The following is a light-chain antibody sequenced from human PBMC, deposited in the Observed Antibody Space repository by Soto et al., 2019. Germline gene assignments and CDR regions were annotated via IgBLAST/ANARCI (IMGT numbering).Light chain of an antibody. J-gene: IGLJ2*01. CDR1: SSDVGSYNL. Sequence: QSALTQPASVSGSPGQSITISCTGTSSDVGSYNLVSWYQQHPGKAPKLMIYEVSKRPSRVSNRFSGSKSGNTASLTISGLQAEDEADYYCCSYAGSSTWVVFGGGTKLTVL. CDR2: EVS. V-gene: IGLV2-23*02. CDR3: CSYAGSSTWVV.